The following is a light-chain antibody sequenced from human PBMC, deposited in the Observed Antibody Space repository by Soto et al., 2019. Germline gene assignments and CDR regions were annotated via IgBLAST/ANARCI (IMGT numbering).Light chain of an antibody. CDR1: QNVLYSSNNKNY. V-gene: IGKV4-1*01. CDR3: QQRSDWPPT. Sequence: DIVMTQSPDSLAVSLGERASINCKSTQNVLYSSNNKNYLAWYQQKPGQPPKLLLYWASTRDSGVPDRFSGSGSGTDFTLTISSLEAEDFAVYYCQQRSDWPPTFGQGTKVDIK. J-gene: IGKJ1*01. CDR2: WAS.